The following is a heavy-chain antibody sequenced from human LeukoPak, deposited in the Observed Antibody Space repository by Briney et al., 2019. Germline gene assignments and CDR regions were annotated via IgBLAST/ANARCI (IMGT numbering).Heavy chain of an antibody. CDR1: GGSISSYY. V-gene: IGHV4-59*08. J-gene: IGHJ5*02. CDR3: ARLAITMVRGVRFDP. Sequence: SETLSLTCPVSGGSISSYYWSWIRQPPGKGLEWIGYIYYSGSTNYNPSLKSRVTISVDTSKNQFSLKLSSVTAADTAVYYCARLAITMVRGVRFDPWGQGTLVTVSS. CDR2: IYYSGST. D-gene: IGHD3-10*01.